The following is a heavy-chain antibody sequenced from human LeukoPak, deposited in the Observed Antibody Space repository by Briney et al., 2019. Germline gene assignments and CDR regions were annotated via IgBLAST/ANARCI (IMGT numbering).Heavy chain of an antibody. Sequence: GGSLRLSCAGSGFIFGGYGMHWFRQTPGKRLEWVAVIAYDGSRAFYADSVKGRFTISRDNSKNTMSVQMDDLRAEDTAVYYCTRYNNDHFDYWGQGTLVTVSS. V-gene: IGHV3-33*01. J-gene: IGHJ4*02. CDR1: GFIFGGYG. D-gene: IGHD1-14*01. CDR3: TRYNNDHFDY. CDR2: IAYDGSRA.